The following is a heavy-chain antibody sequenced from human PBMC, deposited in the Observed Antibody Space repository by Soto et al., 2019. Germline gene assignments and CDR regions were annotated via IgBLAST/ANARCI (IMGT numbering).Heavy chain of an antibody. Sequence: ASVKASCNASGYTFTSYYMHWVRQAPGQGLEWMGIINTSGGSTSYEKKLKGRVTMTRHTSTRTVYMELSSMRSEDTAVYYCARAYRSSVTRDLHXWGQGTLVTVSX. V-gene: IGHV1-46*01. CDR3: ARAYRSSVTRDLHX. J-gene: IGHJ4*03. CDR2: INTSGGST. CDR1: GYTFTSYY. D-gene: IGHD3-22*01.